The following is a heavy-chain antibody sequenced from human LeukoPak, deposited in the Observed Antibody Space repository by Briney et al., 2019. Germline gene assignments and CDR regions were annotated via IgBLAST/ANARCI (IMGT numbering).Heavy chain of an antibody. J-gene: IGHJ4*02. CDR1: GFTYSSYS. CDR3: VRDPIAAAGTLDD. CDR2: ISSSSSTI. D-gene: IGHD6-13*01. Sequence: PGGSLRLSCAASGFTYSSYSMNWVRPAPGKGLEWVSYISSSSSTIYYADSVKGRFTISRDNAKNSLYLQMDSLRAEGTAVYYCVRDPIAAAGTLDDWGQGTLVTVSS. V-gene: IGHV3-48*01.